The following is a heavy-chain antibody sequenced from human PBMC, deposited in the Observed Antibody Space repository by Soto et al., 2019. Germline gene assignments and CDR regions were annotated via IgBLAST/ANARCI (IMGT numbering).Heavy chain of an antibody. J-gene: IGHJ3*02. Sequence: PSVTLSLTCTVSGGSISSYYWSWIRQPPGKGLEWIGYIYYSGSTNYNPSLKSRVTISVDTSKNQFSLKLSSVTAADTAVYYCARGAVADDAFDIWGQGTMVTVSS. CDR1: GGSISSYY. D-gene: IGHD6-19*01. CDR3: ARGAVADDAFDI. V-gene: IGHV4-59*01. CDR2: IYYSGST.